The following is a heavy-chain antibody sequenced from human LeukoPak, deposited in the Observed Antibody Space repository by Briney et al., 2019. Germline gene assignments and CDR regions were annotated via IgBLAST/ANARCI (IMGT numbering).Heavy chain of an antibody. CDR1: GFTFSNAW. CDR2: IKIKTDGGTT. CDR3: TTLSSGWYSIDY. V-gene: IGHV3-15*01. J-gene: IGHJ4*02. Sequence: GGSLRLSCAASGFTFSNAWMSWVRQAPGEGLEWVGRIKIKTDGGTTDYAAPVKGRFTISRDDSKNTLYLQMNSLKTEDTAVYYCTTLSSGWYSIDYWGQGTLVTVSS. D-gene: IGHD6-19*01.